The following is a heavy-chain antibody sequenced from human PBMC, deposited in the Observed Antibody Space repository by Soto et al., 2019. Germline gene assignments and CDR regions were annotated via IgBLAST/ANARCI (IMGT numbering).Heavy chain of an antibody. CDR1: GFSLSTRGVG. CDR2: LYWDDDE. J-gene: IGHJ4*02. Sequence: QITLNESGPTLVKPTQTLTLTCTFSGFSLSTRGVGVGWIRQPPGKALEWLALLYWDDDERYSPSLMSRLPTTKDTSKPHVFLTMTNMDPVDTATYSCAHRPRGFTYFFDYWGQGTLVTVSS. V-gene: IGHV2-5*02. CDR3: AHRPRGFTYFFDY.